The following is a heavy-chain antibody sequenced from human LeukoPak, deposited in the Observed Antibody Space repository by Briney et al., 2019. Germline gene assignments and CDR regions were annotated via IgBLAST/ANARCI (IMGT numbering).Heavy chain of an antibody. CDR3: AKTRNILTGYYSLDY. D-gene: IGHD3-9*01. CDR1: GFTFNTYG. CDR2: ISGSGGAT. J-gene: IGHJ4*02. Sequence: GGTLRLSCAASGFTFNTYGMSWVRQAPGKGLEWVSGISGSGGATYYADSVKGRFTISRDDPHNTLYLQMNSLRAEDTAVYYCAKTRNILTGYYSLDYWGQGTLVTVSS. V-gene: IGHV3-23*01.